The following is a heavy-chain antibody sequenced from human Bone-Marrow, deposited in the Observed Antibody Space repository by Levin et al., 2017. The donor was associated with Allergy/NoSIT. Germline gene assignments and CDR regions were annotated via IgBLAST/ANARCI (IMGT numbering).Heavy chain of an antibody. CDR1: GGSVSSGGFT. D-gene: IGHD4-17*01. CDR2: IFQSGTT. V-gene: IGHV4-30-2*01. J-gene: IGHJ5*02. CDR3: ARGLSWGDYHWFDP. Sequence: KSSETLSLTCVVSGGSVSSGGFTWTWIRQPPGKGLEWLGYIFQSGTTYYNPSLQSRVTVSLDRSRNQFSLNLTSVTAADTAVYYCARGLSWGDYHWFDPWGQGTLVTVSS.